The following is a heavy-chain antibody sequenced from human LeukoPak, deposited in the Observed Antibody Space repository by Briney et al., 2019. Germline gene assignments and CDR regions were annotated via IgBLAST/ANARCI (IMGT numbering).Heavy chain of an antibody. CDR1: GFTFSIYN. V-gene: IGHV3-21*01. J-gene: IGHJ4*02. D-gene: IGHD4-17*01. CDR2: ISSSSSYI. Sequence: GGSLRLSCAASGFTFSIYNMDWVRQAPGKGLEGVSSISSSSSYIYYADSVKGRFTISRDNAKNSLYLQMNSLRAEDTAVYYCARLTTTVTTPFDYWGQGTLVTVSS. CDR3: ARLTTTVTTPFDY.